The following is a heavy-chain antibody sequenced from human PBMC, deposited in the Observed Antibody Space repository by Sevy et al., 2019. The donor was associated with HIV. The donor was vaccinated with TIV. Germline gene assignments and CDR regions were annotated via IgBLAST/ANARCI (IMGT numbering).Heavy chain of an antibody. CDR2: ISGSGGGT. CDR3: AKEPMIVVMGWFDP. V-gene: IGHV3-23*01. J-gene: IGHJ5*02. Sequence: GGSLRLSCAASGFTFSSYAMSWVRQAPGKGLEWVSAISGSGGGTYYADSVKGRFTISDDNSKNTLYLQMNSLRAEDTAVYYCAKEPMIVVMGWFDPWGQGTLVTVSS. D-gene: IGHD3-22*01. CDR1: GFTFSSYA.